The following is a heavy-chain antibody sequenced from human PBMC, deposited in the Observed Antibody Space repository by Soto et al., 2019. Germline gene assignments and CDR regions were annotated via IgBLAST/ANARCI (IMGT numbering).Heavy chain of an antibody. CDR1: GFAFSSYC. CDR2: MCSSSSYI. J-gene: IGHJ3*02. CDR3: ARTHTVDDAFDI. V-gene: IGHV3-21*01. D-gene: IGHD4-4*01. Sequence: PGGSLRLSCAASGFAFSSYCMYWVRQAPGKGLEWVSFMCSSSSYIYYADSVKGRFTISRDNAKNSLYLQMNSLRAEDTAVYYCARTHTVDDAFDIWGQGTMVTVSS.